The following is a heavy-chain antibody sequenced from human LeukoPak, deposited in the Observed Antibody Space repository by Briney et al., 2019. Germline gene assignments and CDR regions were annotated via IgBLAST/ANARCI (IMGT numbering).Heavy chain of an antibody. J-gene: IGHJ4*02. CDR1: GYTFTVYY. CDR3: AREGYCSGGSCYFDY. V-gene: IGHV1-2*02. CDR2: INPNSGGT. Sequence: GASVKVSCKASGYTFTVYYMHWVRQAPGQGLEWMGWINPNSGGTNYAQKFQGRVTMTRDTSINTAYMELSRLRSDDTAVYYCAREGYCSGGSCYFDYWGQGTLVTVSS. D-gene: IGHD2-15*01.